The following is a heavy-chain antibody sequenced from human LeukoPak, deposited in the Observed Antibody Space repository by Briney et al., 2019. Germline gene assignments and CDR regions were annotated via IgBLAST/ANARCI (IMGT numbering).Heavy chain of an antibody. J-gene: IGHJ5*02. CDR2: IKQDGSEK. D-gene: IGHD2-8*01. Sequence: GESLRLSCAASGFTFSRYWMSWVRQAPGKGLEWVAIIKQDGSEKYYVDSVKGRFTISRDNAKNSLYLQMNSLRAEDTAVYYCAREEGYCTNGVCYYWFDPWGQGTLVTVSS. CDR1: GFTFSRYW. V-gene: IGHV3-7*05. CDR3: AREEGYCTNGVCYYWFDP.